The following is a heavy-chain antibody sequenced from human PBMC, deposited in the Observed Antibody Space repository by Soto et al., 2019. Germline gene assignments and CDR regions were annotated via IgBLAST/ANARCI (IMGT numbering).Heavy chain of an antibody. J-gene: IGHJ6*02. CDR3: ARDQPWGRLYYYYYGMDV. V-gene: IGHV3-21*01. Sequence: PGGSLRLSCAASGFTFSSYSMNWARQAPGKGLEWVSSISSSSSYIYYADSVKGRFTISRDNAKNSLYLQMNSLRAEDTAVYYCARDQPWGRLYYYYYGMDVWGQGTTVTVSS. D-gene: IGHD3-16*01. CDR1: GFTFSSYS. CDR2: ISSSSSYI.